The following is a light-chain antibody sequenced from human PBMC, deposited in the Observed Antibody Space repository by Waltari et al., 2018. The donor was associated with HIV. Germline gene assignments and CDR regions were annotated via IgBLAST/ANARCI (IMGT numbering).Light chain of an antibody. J-gene: IGLJ2*01. CDR1: DNDFDVYNF. CDR2: DVD. V-gene: IGLV2-14*03. Sequence: SAVTQPASVSGLPGQSITISCTGDDNDFDVYNFVSWYQQHPGKLPRLILYDVDSLASGIPARFSGSRSGHTASLNISGRRAEDEADYYCALFTDDSTLLFGGGTK. CDR3: ALFTDDSTLL.